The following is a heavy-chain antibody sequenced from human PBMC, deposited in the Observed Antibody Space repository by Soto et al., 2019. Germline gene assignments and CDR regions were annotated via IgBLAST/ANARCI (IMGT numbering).Heavy chain of an antibody. CDR3: SRRWSGTDY. CDR1: GGSISIYY. Sequence: QVHLQESGPGLVKPSETLSLTCTVSGGSISIYYWNWIRQPPGKGLEWIGYVHNSGTTSYNPSLGSRVTISLDTSKNQFSLRLTSGAAADTAVYYCSRRWSGTDYWGQGTLVTVSS. J-gene: IGHJ4*02. V-gene: IGHV4-59*01. D-gene: IGHD3-10*01. CDR2: VHNSGTT.